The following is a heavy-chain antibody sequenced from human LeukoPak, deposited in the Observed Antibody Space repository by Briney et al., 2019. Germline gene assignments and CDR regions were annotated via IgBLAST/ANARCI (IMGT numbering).Heavy chain of an antibody. CDR2: IKEDGSEK. J-gene: IGHJ4*02. D-gene: IGHD2-15*01. Sequence: GGSLRLSCAASGIIVSRYWMTWVRQAPGKGLEWVADIKEDGSEKHYVDSVKGRFTISRDNAENSLYLQMNSLRAEDTAIYYCARDLGVCSGGTCYPVYDYWGQGIPVTVSS. CDR3: ARDLGVCSGGTCYPVYDY. CDR1: GIIVSRYW. V-gene: IGHV3-7*01.